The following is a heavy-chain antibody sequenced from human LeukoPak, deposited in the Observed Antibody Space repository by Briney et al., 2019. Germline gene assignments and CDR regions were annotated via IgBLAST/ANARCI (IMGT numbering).Heavy chain of an antibody. Sequence: GESLQISCKGSGYSFTSYWIGWVRQMPGKGLEWMGIIYPGDSDTRYSPSFQGQVTISADKSISTAYLQWSSLKASDTAMYYCARHPHATTVVTPDFFWFDPWGQGTLVTVSS. CDR1: GYSFTSYW. D-gene: IGHD4-23*01. CDR3: ARHPHATTVVTPDFFWFDP. CDR2: IYPGDSDT. V-gene: IGHV5-51*01. J-gene: IGHJ5*02.